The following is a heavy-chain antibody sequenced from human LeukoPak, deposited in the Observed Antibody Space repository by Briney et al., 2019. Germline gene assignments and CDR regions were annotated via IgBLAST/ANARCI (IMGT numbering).Heavy chain of an antibody. D-gene: IGHD6-13*01. CDR2: INHSGST. V-gene: IGHV4-34*01. Sequence: PSETLSLTCAVYGGSFSGYYWSWIRQPPGKGLEWIGEINHSGSTNYNPSLKSRVTISVDTSKNQFSLKLSSVTAADTAVYYCALFRGSWYGRFDYWGQGTLVTVSS. CDR3: ALFRGSWYGRFDY. J-gene: IGHJ4*02. CDR1: GGSFSGYY.